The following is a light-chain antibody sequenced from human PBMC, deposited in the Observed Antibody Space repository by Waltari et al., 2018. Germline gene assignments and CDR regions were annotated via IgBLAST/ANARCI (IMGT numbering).Light chain of an antibody. CDR3: HQYYTTPYT. J-gene: IGKJ2*01. CDR1: QTVLYSSTNKNY. CDR2: WAS. V-gene: IGKV4-1*01. Sequence: DIVMTQSPDSLPVSLGERATITCKSSQTVLYSSTNKNYLAWYQQKPGQPPKLLILWASTRESWVPDRFSGSGSGTDFTLTVSSLQAEDVAVYYCHQYYTTPYTFGQGTKLEIK.